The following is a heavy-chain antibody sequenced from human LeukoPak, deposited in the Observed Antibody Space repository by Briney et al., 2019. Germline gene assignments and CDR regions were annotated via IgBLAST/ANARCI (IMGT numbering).Heavy chain of an antibody. CDR2: IYSGGST. CDR3: AREGLWFGESGEGGFDY. Sequence: SGGSLRLSCAASGFTVSSNYMSWVRQARGKGLEWVSVIYSGGSTYYADSVKGRFTISRDNSKNTLYLQMNSLRAEDTAVYYCAREGLWFGESGEGGFDYWGQGTLVTVSS. D-gene: IGHD3-10*01. J-gene: IGHJ4*02. V-gene: IGHV3-53*01. CDR1: GFTVSSNY.